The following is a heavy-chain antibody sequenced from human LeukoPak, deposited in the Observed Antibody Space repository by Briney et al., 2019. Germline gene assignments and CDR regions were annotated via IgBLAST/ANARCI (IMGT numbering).Heavy chain of an antibody. J-gene: IGHJ6*03. CDR1: GFRFDDYA. CDR2: ISWNSGTL. D-gene: IGHD3-10*01. V-gene: IGHV3-9*01. Sequence: DPGGSLRLSCAASGFRFDDYAMHWVRQAPGKGLEWVSGISWNSGTLAYADSVKGRFTISRDNSKNTVYLRMNNLRGEDTAVYYCARDPGMTRLVYHYYMDVWGKGTTVTVSS. CDR3: ARDPGMTRLVYHYYMDV.